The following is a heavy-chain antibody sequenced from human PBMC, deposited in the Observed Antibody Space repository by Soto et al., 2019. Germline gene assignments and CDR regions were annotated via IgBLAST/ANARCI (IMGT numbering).Heavy chain of an antibody. J-gene: IGHJ4*02. CDR1: GCSFTIYC. CDR2: IYPGDSDT. D-gene: IGHD1-20*01. CDR3: ARLGSPRITGTSPDY. Sequence: PGESLKISCNGSGCSFTIYCIGLVLQMPGKGLEWMGIIYPGDSDTRYSPSFQGQVTISADKSISTAYLQWSSLKASDTAMYYCARLGSPRITGTSPDYWGQGTLVTVSS. V-gene: IGHV5-51*01.